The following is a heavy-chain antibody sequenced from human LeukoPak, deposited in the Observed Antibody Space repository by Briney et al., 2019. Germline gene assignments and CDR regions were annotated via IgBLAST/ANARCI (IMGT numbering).Heavy chain of an antibody. Sequence: SETLSLTCTVSGGSISSYYWSWIRQPAGKGLEWIGRIYTSGSTNYNPSLKSRVTMSVDTPKNQFSLKLSSVTAADTAVYYCARENHYDFWSGYFYYYYMDVWGKGTTVTVSS. CDR3: ARENHYDFWSGYFYYYYMDV. CDR1: GGSISSYY. J-gene: IGHJ6*03. CDR2: IYTSGST. V-gene: IGHV4-4*07. D-gene: IGHD3-3*01.